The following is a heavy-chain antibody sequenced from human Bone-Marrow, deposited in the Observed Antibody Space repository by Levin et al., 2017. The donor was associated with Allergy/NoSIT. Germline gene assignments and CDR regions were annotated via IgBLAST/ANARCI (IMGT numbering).Heavy chain of an antibody. CDR1: SFTFTNFA. D-gene: IGHD3/OR15-3a*01. CDR2: IHYRDHDT. J-gene: IGHJ3*02. CDR3: ARFARPAGVYDFRNAFDI. V-gene: IGHV3-23*01. Sequence: AGESLKISCAASSFTFTNFAFSWVRQAPGKGLEWVSGIHYRDHDTYYADSVKGRFTISRENSMNTIYLQMNSLRAEDTAVYYCARFARPAGVYDFRNAFDIWGQGTTVTVSS.